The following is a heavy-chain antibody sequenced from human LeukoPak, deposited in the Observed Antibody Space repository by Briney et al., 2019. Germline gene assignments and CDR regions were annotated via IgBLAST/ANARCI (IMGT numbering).Heavy chain of an antibody. D-gene: IGHD6-13*01. CDR2: ISYDGSNK. CDR1: RFTFSSYG. CDR3: AKEGPGAGEGMVV. J-gene: IGHJ6*04. V-gene: IGHV3-30*18. Sequence: TGGSLRLSCAASRFTFSSYGMHWVRQAPGKGLEWVAVISYDGSNKYYADSVKGRFTISRDNSKNTLYLQMNSLRAEDTAVYYCAKEGPGAGEGMVVWGKWTTVTVSS.